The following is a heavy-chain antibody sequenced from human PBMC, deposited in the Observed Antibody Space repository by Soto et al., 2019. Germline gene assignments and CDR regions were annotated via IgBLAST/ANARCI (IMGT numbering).Heavy chain of an antibody. V-gene: IGHV1-46*01. J-gene: IGHJ4*02. CDR3: ARDLAAGDY. D-gene: IGHD6-25*01. CDR2: INPTGGST. CDR1: RFTKINNY. Sequence: ASAKPCSKAPRFTKINNYLHSVRQATGQGLEWMAIINPTGGSTNYAQRFQGRVTLTMDTSTTTVYMELSSLRFEDTAVYYCARDLAAGDYWGQGTLVTVSS.